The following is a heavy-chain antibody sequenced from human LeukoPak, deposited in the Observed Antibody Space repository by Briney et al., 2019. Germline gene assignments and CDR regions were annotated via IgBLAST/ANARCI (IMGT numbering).Heavy chain of an antibody. CDR3: ARYTDAYNPYFNS. Sequence: GASVKVSCKASGYTFTDYYIYWVRQAPGQGLEWMGWINPNSGGTKFAQKFQDRVTMTRDTSISTAYMELSSLGSADTAVYYCARYTDAYNPYFNSWGQGTLVTVSS. CDR1: GYTFTDYY. V-gene: IGHV1-2*02. J-gene: IGHJ4*02. CDR2: INPNSGGT. D-gene: IGHD5-24*01.